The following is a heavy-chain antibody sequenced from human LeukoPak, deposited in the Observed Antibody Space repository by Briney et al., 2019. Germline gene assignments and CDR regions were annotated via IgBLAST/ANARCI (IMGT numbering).Heavy chain of an antibody. D-gene: IGHD1-26*01. V-gene: IGHV3-7*05. Sequence: GGSLRLSCAASGFTFSTSWMTWVRQAPGRGLEWVGNIKQDGSDTHYVGSVEGRFTVSRDNAKNSLYLQMNSLRAEDTAVYFCARDPYSGNYGAFDIWGQGTMVSVSS. J-gene: IGHJ3*02. CDR3: ARDPYSGNYGAFDI. CDR2: IKQDGSDT. CDR1: GFTFSTSW.